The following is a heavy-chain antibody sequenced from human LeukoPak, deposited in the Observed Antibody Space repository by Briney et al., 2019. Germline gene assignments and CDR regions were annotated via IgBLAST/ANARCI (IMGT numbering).Heavy chain of an antibody. CDR2: IYYSGST. J-gene: IGHJ4*02. D-gene: IGHD4-23*01. V-gene: IGHV4-59*01. CDR3: ARITYGDNHFDI. CDR1: GGSISYYY. Sequence: SETLSLTCTVSGGSISYYYWSWIRQPPGKGLEWIGYIYYSGSTNYNPSLKSRVTISVDTSKNQFSLKLSSVTAADTAVYYCARITYGDNHFDIWGQGTPVTVSS.